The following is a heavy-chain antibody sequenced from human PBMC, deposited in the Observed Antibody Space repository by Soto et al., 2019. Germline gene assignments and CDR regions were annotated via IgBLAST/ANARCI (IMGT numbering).Heavy chain of an antibody. J-gene: IGHJ3*02. Sequence: QLQLQESGPGLVKPSETLSLTCTVSGGSISSSSNYWGWIRQPPGKGLQWIGTIYYSGSTYYNPSLKSRVTISVDTSKNQFSLRLPSVTAADTAVYYCARSSTVTADDAFDIWGQGTMVTVSS. V-gene: IGHV4-39*01. CDR2: IYYSGST. D-gene: IGHD4-17*01. CDR1: GGSISSSSNY. CDR3: ARSSTVTADDAFDI.